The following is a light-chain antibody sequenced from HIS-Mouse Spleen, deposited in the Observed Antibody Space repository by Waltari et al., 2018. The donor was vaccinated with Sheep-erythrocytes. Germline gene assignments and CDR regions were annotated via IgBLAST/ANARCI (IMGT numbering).Light chain of an antibody. CDR2: EVS. CDR3: SSYTSSSTWV. Sequence: QSALTQPASVSGSPGQSITISCTGTSSDGGGYNYVSWYQQHPGKAPKLMIYEVSNRPSGVANRFSGSKSGNPASLTISGLQAEDEADYYCSSYTSSSTWVFGGGTKLTVL. J-gene: IGLJ3*02. CDR1: SSDGGGYNY. V-gene: IGLV2-14*01.